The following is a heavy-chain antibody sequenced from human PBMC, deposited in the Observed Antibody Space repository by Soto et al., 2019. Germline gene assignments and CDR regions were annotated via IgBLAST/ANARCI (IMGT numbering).Heavy chain of an antibody. J-gene: IGHJ4*02. CDR2: INHSGST. V-gene: IGHV4-34*01. CDR3: ARMHLVLEWLLYFDY. Sequence: SETLSLTCAVYGGSFSGYYWSWIRQPPGKGLEWIGEINHSGSTNYNPSLKSRVTISVDTSKNQFSLKLSSVTAADTAVYYCARMHLVLEWLLYFDYWGQGTLVTVSS. D-gene: IGHD3-3*01. CDR1: GGSFSGYY.